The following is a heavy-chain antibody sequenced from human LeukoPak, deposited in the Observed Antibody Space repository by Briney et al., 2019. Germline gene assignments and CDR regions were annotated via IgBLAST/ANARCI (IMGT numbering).Heavy chain of an antibody. CDR1: GYSFTSYW. Sequence: GESLKISCKGSGYSFTSYWIGWVRQMPGKGLEWMGIIYPGDSDTRYSPSFQGQVTISADKSISTAYLQWSSLKASDTAMYYCARRAVLSARSMLGAFDIWGQGAMVTVSS. D-gene: IGHD2/OR15-2a*01. V-gene: IGHV5-51*01. CDR3: ARRAVLSARSMLGAFDI. J-gene: IGHJ3*02. CDR2: IYPGDSDT.